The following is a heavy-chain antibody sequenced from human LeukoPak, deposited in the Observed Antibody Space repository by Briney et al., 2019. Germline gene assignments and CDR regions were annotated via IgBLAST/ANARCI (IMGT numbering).Heavy chain of an antibody. CDR2: ISPTSAYI. Sequence: PGTSLRLSCAATGFTLSGHSMNWVRQAPGKGLDWVSSISPTSAYIYYQDSVKGRFTISRDDAKNSLYLEMDSLRAEDTAVYYCARTVYYYESTSYFSDAFDVWGQGTMVTVSS. CDR1: GFTLSGHS. CDR3: ARTVYYYESTSYFSDAFDV. J-gene: IGHJ3*01. V-gene: IGHV3-21*01. D-gene: IGHD3-22*01.